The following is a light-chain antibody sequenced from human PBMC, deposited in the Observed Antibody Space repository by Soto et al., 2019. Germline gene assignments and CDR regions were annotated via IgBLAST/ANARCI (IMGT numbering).Light chain of an antibody. CDR2: LGS. CDR3: MQALQAPFS. CDR1: QSLLQSNGYNY. Sequence: DIVMTQSPLSLPVTPGEPASISCRSSQSLLQSNGYNYLDWYLQKPGQSPQLLIYLGSNRASGVADRFSGSRSGTDFTLKISRVVGEDVGVYYCMQALQAPFSFGLGTKVDIK. V-gene: IGKV2-28*01. J-gene: IGKJ3*01.